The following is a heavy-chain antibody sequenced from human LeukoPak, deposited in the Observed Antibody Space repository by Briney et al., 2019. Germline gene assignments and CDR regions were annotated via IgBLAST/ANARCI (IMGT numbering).Heavy chain of an antibody. J-gene: IGHJ5*02. Sequence: GGSLRLSCAASGFTFSSYWMHWVRQAPGKGLVWVSRINSDGSSTSYADSVKGRFTISRDNAKNTLYLQMNSLRAEDTALYYCALYCSGGSCSNPWGQGTLVTVSS. V-gene: IGHV3-74*01. CDR3: ALYCSGGSCSNP. CDR2: INSDGSST. D-gene: IGHD2-15*01. CDR1: GFTFSSYW.